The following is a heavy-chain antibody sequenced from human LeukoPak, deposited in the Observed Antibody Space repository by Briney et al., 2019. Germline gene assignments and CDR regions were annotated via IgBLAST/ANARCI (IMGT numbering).Heavy chain of an antibody. D-gene: IGHD4-17*01. Sequence: GGSLRLSCAASGFTFSSYSMNWVRQAPGKGLGWVSSISSSSSYIYYADSVKGRFTISRDNAKNSLYLQMNSLRAEDTAVYYCARDLGLDYGDYPDYFDYWGQGTLVTVSS. V-gene: IGHV3-21*01. CDR1: GFTFSSYS. J-gene: IGHJ4*02. CDR3: ARDLGLDYGDYPDYFDY. CDR2: ISSSSSYI.